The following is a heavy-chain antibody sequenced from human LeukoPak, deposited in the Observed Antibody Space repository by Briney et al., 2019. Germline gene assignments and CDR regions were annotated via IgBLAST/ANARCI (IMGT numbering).Heavy chain of an antibody. V-gene: IGHV3-7*05. CDR1: GFRFSDSW. J-gene: IGHJ4*02. Sequence: GGSLSLSCAASGFRFSDSWMTWVRQTPGKGLEWVASIHEDAGEKQYVESVRGRFTISRHNANNSLYLQMNSLRVEDTAVYYCASSKDHYCHYWGQGTLVTVSS. CDR2: IHEDAGEK. CDR3: ASSKDHYCHY.